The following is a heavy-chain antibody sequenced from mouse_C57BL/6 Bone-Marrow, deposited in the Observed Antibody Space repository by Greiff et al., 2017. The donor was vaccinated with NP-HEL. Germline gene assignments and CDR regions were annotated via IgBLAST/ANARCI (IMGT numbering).Heavy chain of an antibody. CDR3: ARYYYGSRTGFAY. J-gene: IGHJ3*01. D-gene: IGHD1-1*01. CDR2: IPPNSGST. CDR1: GYTFTSYW. Sequence: QVQLQQPGAELVKPGASVKLSCKASGYTFTSYWMHWVKQRPGQGLEWIGMIPPNSGSTNYNEKFKSKATLTVDKSSSTAYMQLSSLTSEDSAVYYCARYYYGSRTGFAYWGQGTLVTVSA. V-gene: IGHV1-64*01.